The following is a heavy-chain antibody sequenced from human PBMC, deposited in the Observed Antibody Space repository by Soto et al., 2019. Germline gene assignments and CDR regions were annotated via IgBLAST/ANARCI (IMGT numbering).Heavy chain of an antibody. CDR1: GGTFSSYA. CDR3: ARESAGRYDSSGYYPGWFDP. Sequence: SVKVSCKXSGGTFSSYAISWVRQAPGQGLEWMGGIIPIFGTANYAQKFQGRVTITADESTSTAYMELSSLRSEDTAVYYCARESAGRYDSSGYYPGWFDPWGQGTLVTVSS. CDR2: IIPIFGTA. J-gene: IGHJ5*02. V-gene: IGHV1-69*13. D-gene: IGHD3-22*01.